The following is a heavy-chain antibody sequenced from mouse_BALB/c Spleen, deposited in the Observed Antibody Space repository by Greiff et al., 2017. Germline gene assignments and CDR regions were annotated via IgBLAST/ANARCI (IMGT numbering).Heavy chain of an antibody. J-gene: IGHJ2*01. D-gene: IGHD2-14*01. Sequence: EVQLQQSGGGLVKPGGSLKLSCAASGFAFSSYDMSWVRQTPEKRLEWVAYISSGGGSTYYPDTVKGRFTISRDNAKNTLYLQMSSLKSEDTAMYYCASIGRGYWGQGTTLTVSS. CDR2: ISSGGGST. CDR1: GFAFSSYD. V-gene: IGHV5-12-1*01. CDR3: ASIGRGY.